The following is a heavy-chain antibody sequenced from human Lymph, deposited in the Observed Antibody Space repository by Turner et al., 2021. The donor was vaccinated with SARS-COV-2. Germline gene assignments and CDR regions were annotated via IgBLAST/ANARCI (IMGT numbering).Heavy chain of an antibody. Sequence: QVQLLASGGGVVQPGRYLRLTCATTGFTYNNYPTHWVRRAAGRGLEWVAGISYDGSNKYYADSVKGRFTSSRDNSKNTLYLQMNSLRAEDTAVYYCARDSSGSGTLDYWGQGTLVTVSS. CDR3: ARDSSGSGTLDY. CDR1: GFTYNNYP. V-gene: IGHV3-30-3*01. CDR2: ISYDGSNK. D-gene: IGHD3-10*01. J-gene: IGHJ4*02.